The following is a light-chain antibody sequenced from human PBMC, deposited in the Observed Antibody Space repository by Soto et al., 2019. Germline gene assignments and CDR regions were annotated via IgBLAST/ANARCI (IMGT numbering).Light chain of an antibody. CDR2: DAS. CDR1: QSVSSY. Sequence: EIVLTQSPATLSLSPGERATLSCRASQSVSSYLLWYQQKPGQAPRLLIYDASNRATGIPARFSGSGSETDFTLTISSLEPEDFAVYYCQHRMNWPLTFGQGTRLGI. J-gene: IGKJ5*01. V-gene: IGKV3-11*01. CDR3: QHRMNWPLT.